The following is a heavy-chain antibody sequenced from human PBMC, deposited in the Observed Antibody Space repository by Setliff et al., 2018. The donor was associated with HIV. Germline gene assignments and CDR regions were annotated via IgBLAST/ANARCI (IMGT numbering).Heavy chain of an antibody. J-gene: IGHJ4*02. Sequence: SCKASGYNFIDYGINWVRQAPGQGLEWLGIIFPGDSKMRYSPSFQGRVTLSADKSISTAYLQWSSLQTSDSGMYYCARGIAALTASFDSWGQGSLVTVSS. CDR3: ARGIAALTASFDS. CDR1: GYNFIDYG. V-gene: IGHV5-51*01. CDR2: IFPGDSKM. D-gene: IGHD2-21*02.